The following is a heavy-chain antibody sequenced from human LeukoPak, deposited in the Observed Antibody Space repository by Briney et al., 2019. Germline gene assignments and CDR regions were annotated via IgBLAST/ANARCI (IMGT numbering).Heavy chain of an antibody. CDR3: ARDLDYGSGSNWFDP. V-gene: IGHV4-59*12. CDR2: IYYTGST. D-gene: IGHD3-10*01. J-gene: IGHJ5*02. CDR1: GGSISSYY. Sequence: PSETLSLTCTVSGGSISSYYWSWIRQPPGKGLEWIGYIYYTGSTDYNPSLKSRVTISVDKSKNQFSLKLGSVTAADTAVYYCARDLDYGSGSNWFDPWGQGTLVTVSS.